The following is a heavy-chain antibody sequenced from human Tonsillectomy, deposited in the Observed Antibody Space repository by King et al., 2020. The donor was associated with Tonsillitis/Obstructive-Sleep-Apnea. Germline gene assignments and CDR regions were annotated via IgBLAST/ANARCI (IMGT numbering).Heavy chain of an antibody. CDR3: ARDMVLEAGGDAFDM. CDR1: GGSISSNS. CDR2: IHHSGST. D-gene: IGHD2-8*01. J-gene: IGHJ3*02. Sequence: VQLQESGPGLVKPSETLSLTCSVSGGSISSNSWSWIRQPPGKGLEWIGYIHHSGSTNYNPSLKSRVTISVDTSKNYFSLKLRTVTAADTAVYYCARDMVLEAGGDAFDMWGQGTMVTVSS. V-gene: IGHV4-59*01.